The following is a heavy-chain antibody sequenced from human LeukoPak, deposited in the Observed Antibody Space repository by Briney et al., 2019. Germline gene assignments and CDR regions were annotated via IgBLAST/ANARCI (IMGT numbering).Heavy chain of an antibody. CDR2: IYSTGTT. CDR3: ARLVIAYGDRRLDY. V-gene: IGHV3-66*02. J-gene: IGHJ4*02. Sequence: GGSLTLSCAASGFTVNSNYITWLRQAPGKGLEWVSLIYSTGTTYYADSVKGRFTISRDNSKNTLYLQMNSLRAEDTAVYYCARLVIAYGDRRLDYWGQGTLVTVSS. CDR1: GFTVNSNY. D-gene: IGHD4-17*01.